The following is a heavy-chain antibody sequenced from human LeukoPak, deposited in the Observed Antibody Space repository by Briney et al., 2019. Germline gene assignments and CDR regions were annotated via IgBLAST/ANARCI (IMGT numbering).Heavy chain of an antibody. Sequence: GGSLRLSCAASGFTFSSYAMSWVRQAPGKGLEWVSTISDSGGSTYYEDSVKGRFTISRDNSKNTLYLQMNSLRAEDTTVYYCAKAKAPYSSSPIDYWGQGTLVTVSS. CDR2: ISDSGGST. J-gene: IGHJ4*02. CDR3: AKAKAPYSSSPIDY. D-gene: IGHD6-6*01. V-gene: IGHV3-23*01. CDR1: GFTFSSYA.